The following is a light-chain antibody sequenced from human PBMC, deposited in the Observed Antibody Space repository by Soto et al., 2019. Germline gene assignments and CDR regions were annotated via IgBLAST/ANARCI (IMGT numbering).Light chain of an antibody. CDR1: SSDVGGYNY. Sequence: QSALTQPRSVSGSPGQSVTISCTGTSSDVGGYNYVSWYQQHPGKAPKLMIYDVSKRPSGVPDRFSGSKSGNTASLTMSGLQAEDAADYYCCSYAGSYYVFGTGTKLTVL. J-gene: IGLJ1*01. CDR2: DVS. CDR3: CSYAGSYYV. V-gene: IGLV2-11*01.